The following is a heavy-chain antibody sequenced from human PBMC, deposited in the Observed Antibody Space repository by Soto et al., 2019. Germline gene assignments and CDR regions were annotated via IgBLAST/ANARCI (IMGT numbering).Heavy chain of an antibody. CDR2: INHSGST. V-gene: IGHV4-34*01. CDR3: ARGNYDFWSGYFRWSDP. J-gene: IGHJ5*02. Sequence: SETLSLTCAVYGGSLRGYYWSWIRKPRGSGLEWIGEINHSGSTNYNPSLKSRVTISVDTSKNQFSLKLSSVTAADTAVYYCARGNYDFWSGYFRWSDPWGQGTLVTVSS. CDR1: GGSLRGYY. D-gene: IGHD3-3*01.